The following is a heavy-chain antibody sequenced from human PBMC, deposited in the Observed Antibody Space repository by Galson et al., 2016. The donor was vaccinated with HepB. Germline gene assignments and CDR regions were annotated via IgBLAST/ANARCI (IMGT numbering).Heavy chain of an antibody. CDR3: ARHNHPVGHPPMVFHPPYFDN. V-gene: IGHV4-39*01. CDR1: GGSIRSSSYS. J-gene: IGHJ4*01. D-gene: IGHD3-10*01. Sequence: SETLSLTCIVSGGSIRSSSYSWGWIRQSPGKGLEWIGSIYYNGNTYYNPSLKSRVNISVDTSKNQFSLSLTSVTAADTALYFCARHNHPVGHPPMVFHPPYFDNWRLGTLVAVSS. CDR2: IYYNGNT.